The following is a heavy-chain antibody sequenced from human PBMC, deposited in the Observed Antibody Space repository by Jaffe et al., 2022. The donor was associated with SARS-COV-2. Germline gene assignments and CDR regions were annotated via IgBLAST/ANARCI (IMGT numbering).Heavy chain of an antibody. CDR3: ARGGGSVLGGYFDY. J-gene: IGHJ4*02. D-gene: IGHD3-16*01. CDR1: SGSFSSTNW. CDR2: IYHSGST. Sequence: QVQLQESGPGLVKPSGTLSLTCGVSSGSFSSTNWWSWVRQPPGKGLEWIGEIYHSGSTNYKPSLRSRVTISVDKSKNHFSLKLSSVTAADTAVYYCARGGGSVLGGYFDYWGQGTLVTVSS. V-gene: IGHV4-4*02.